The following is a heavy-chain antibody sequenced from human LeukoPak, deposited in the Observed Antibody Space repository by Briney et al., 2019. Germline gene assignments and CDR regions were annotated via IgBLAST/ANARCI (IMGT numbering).Heavy chain of an antibody. CDR2: IIPIFGTA. D-gene: IGHD6-13*01. J-gene: IGHJ4*02. CDR1: GGTFNNYA. CDR3: ARDRYSSSWYVPDY. V-gene: IGHV1-69*05. Sequence: SVKVSCKASGGTFNNYALNWVRQAPGQGLEWMGGIIPIFGTANYAQKFQGRVTMTRDTSISTAYMELSRLRSDDTAVYYCARDRYSSSWYVPDYWGQGTLVTVSS.